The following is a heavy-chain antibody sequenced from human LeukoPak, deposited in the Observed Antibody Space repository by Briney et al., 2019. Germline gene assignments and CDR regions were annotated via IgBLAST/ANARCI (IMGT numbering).Heavy chain of an antibody. V-gene: IGHV3-21*01. D-gene: IGHD6-19*01. J-gene: IGHJ3*01. CDR3: VRVGSGATRADTLDL. CDR2: IGAAGSHI. Sequence: GGSLRLSCAASGFTFSAYSMNWVRQAPGEGLEWVSSIGAAGSHIYYADSMKGRFTISRDNAKSSLFLQMNSLRAEDIGIYYCVRVGSGATRADTLDLWGQGTMVTVSS. CDR1: GFTFSAYS.